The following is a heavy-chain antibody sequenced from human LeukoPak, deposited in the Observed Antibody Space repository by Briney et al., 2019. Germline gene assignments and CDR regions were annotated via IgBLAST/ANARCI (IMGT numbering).Heavy chain of an antibody. V-gene: IGHV5-51*01. CDR1: GFIFTAYW. D-gene: IGHD3-22*01. J-gene: IGHJ5*01. CDR2: SHPINSDT. Sequence: GASLQISCKGSGFIFTAYWIAWVRQLHGKGLEWMGISHPINSDTKYSPSFQGQVTISADKSSSTAYLQWNSLKASDTAMYYCARHQYYYDSSGNYGWFDSWGQGTLVTVSS. CDR3: ARHQYYYDSSGNYGWFDS.